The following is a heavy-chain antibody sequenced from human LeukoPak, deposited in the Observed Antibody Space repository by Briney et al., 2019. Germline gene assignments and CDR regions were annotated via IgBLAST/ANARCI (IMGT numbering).Heavy chain of an antibody. V-gene: IGHV1-46*01. Sequence: ASVKVSCKASGYTFTSYYMHWVRQAPGQGLEWMGIINPSGGSTGYAQKFQGRVTMTRDTSTSTVYMELSSLRSEDTAVYYCARDSPDYYDSSGLLLDWGQGTLVTVSS. J-gene: IGHJ4*02. CDR2: INPSGGST. CDR1: GYTFTSYY. D-gene: IGHD3-22*01. CDR3: ARDSPDYYDSSGLLLD.